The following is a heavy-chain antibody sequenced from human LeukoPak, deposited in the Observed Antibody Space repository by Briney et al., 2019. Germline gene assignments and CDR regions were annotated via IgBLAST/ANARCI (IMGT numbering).Heavy chain of an antibody. CDR1: GFTFSDYY. J-gene: IGHJ5*02. D-gene: IGHD6-19*01. Sequence: PGGSLRLSCAASGFTFSDYYMSWIRQPPGKGLEWIASIYYSGSTYDNPSLKSRVTVSVDTSKNQFSLKLNSVTAADTAVYYCARAGGYGIMGNIAVAGTEAYNWFDPWGQGTLVTVSS. CDR2: IYYSGST. CDR3: ARAGGYGIMGNIAVAGTEAYNWFDP. V-gene: IGHV4-38-2*01.